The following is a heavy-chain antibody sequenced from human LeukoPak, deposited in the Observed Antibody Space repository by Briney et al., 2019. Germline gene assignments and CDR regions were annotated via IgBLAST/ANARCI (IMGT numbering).Heavy chain of an antibody. CDR2: IKPDGSEK. CDR3: LSGAGY. D-gene: IGHD2/OR15-2a*01. Sequence: GALRLLCAASGFTLSSQAMSWVRQASGKGLEWVASIKPDGSEKYYVESVRGRFTISRDNTRNTFYLQMNSLRVDDRGIYYCLSGAGYWGQGAQISVSS. CDR1: GFTLSSQA. V-gene: IGHV3-7*01. J-gene: IGHJ4*01.